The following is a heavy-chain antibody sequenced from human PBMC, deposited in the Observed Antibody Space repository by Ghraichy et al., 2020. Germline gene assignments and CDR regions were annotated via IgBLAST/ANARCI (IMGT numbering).Heavy chain of an antibody. CDR2: INHSGST. CDR3: ARGLVWVQLWFSQYFDY. D-gene: IGHD5-18*01. V-gene: IGHV4-34*01. Sequence: SETLSLTCAVYGGSFSGYYWSWIRQPPGKGLEWIGEINHSGSTNYNPSLKSRVTISVDTSKNQFSLKLSSVTAADTAVYYCARGLVWVQLWFSQYFDYWGQGTLVTVSS. CDR1: GGSFSGYY. J-gene: IGHJ4*02.